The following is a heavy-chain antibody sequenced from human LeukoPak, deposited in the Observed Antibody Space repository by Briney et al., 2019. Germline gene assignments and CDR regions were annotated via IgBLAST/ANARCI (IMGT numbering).Heavy chain of an antibody. CDR3: ARDTPRSGFHFDY. D-gene: IGHD3-3*01. Sequence: PSETLSLTCTVSGGSISSYYWSWIRQPPGKGLEWIGYTYYSGSTNYNPSLKSRVTISVDTSKNQFSLKLSSVTAADTAVYYCARDTPRSGFHFDYWGQGTLVTVSS. CDR1: GGSISSYY. V-gene: IGHV4-59*01. J-gene: IGHJ4*02. CDR2: TYYSGST.